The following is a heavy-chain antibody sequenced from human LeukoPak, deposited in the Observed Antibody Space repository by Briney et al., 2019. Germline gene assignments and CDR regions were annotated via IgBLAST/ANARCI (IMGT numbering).Heavy chain of an antibody. Sequence: GGSLRLSCAASGFTFDDYGMSWVRQAPGKGLEWVSGINLNGGNTGYVDSVKGRFTISRDNAKNSLYLQMNSLRVEDTALYYCARALSNYVDYYYYYYMDVWGKGITVTVSS. D-gene: IGHD4-11*01. V-gene: IGHV3-20*04. CDR3: ARALSNYVDYYYYYYMDV. J-gene: IGHJ6*03. CDR2: INLNGGNT. CDR1: GFTFDDYG.